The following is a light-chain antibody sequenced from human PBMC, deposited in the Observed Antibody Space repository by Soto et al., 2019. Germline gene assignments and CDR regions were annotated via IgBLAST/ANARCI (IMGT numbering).Light chain of an antibody. CDR2: GAS. Sequence: VLTQSPATLSVSLGDSATLSCRAGQSVSLSLAWYQMRPGQPPRLLIYGASTRATDIPARFRGTGSGTDFTLTISSLQSEDFATYYCQQANSSPTSCQGTRLENK. V-gene: IGKV3-15*01. J-gene: IGKJ5*01. CDR1: QSVSLS. CDR3: QQANSSPT.